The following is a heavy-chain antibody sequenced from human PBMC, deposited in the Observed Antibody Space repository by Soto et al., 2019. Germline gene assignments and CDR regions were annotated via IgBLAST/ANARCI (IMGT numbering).Heavy chain of an antibody. CDR3: ARQIYDSDAGPNFQYYFDS. CDR2: IDPSDSQT. Sequence: GESLQISCKGSGYSFAGYWITWVRQKPGKGLEWMGRIDPSDSQTYYSPSFRGHVTISATKSITTVFLQWSSLRASDTAMYYCARQIYDSDAGPNFQYYFDSWGQGTPVTVSS. CDR1: GYSFAGYW. V-gene: IGHV5-10-1*01. D-gene: IGHD5-12*01. J-gene: IGHJ4*02.